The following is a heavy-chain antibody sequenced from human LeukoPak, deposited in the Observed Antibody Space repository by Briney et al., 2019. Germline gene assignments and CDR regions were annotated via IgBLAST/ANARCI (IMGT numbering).Heavy chain of an antibody. V-gene: IGHV4-61*02. CDR2: IYTSGST. D-gene: IGHD3-10*01. CDR3: AREDLGGWFDP. J-gene: IGHJ5*02. CDR1: GGSISSGSYY. Sequence: SETLSLTCTVSGGSISSGSYYWSWIRQPAGKGLEWIGRIYTSGSTNYNPSLKSRVTISVDTSKNQFSLKLSSVTAADTAVYYCAREDLGGWFDPWGQGTLLTVSS.